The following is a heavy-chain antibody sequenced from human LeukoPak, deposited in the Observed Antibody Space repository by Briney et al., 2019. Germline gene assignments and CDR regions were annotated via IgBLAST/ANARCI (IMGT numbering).Heavy chain of an antibody. J-gene: IGHJ4*02. D-gene: IGHD2/OR15-2a*01. CDR1: GFTFSTYW. CDR2: VNGDGSST. Sequence: GGSLGLSCTASGFTFSTYWMHWVRQASGKGLMWVSRVNGDGSSTVYADSVKGRFTISRDNAKNTLYLQMNSLSAEDTAVYYCTRDLSPAHFWGQGTLVTVSS. CDR3: TRDLSPAHF. V-gene: IGHV3-74*01.